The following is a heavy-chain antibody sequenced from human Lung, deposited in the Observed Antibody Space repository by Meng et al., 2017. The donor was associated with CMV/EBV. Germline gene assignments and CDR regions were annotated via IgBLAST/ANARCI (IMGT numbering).Heavy chain of an antibody. V-gene: IGHV1-18*01. CDR2: ISCYNGDT. D-gene: IGHD6-19*01. CDR3: ARDPSNTSGRYAYFDY. CDR1: GYTFTHHG. J-gene: IGHJ4*02. Sequence: QLVRSGAGVKQSGASVRVSCKASGYTFTHHGISWIRQAPGQGLEWMGWISCYNGDTNYAQKLQGRVTMTTDTSTNTAYMDLRGLRSDDTAVYYCARDPSNTSGRYAYFDYWGQGTLVTVSS.